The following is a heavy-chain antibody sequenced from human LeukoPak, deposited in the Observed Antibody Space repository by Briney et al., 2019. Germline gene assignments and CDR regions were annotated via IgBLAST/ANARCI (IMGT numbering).Heavy chain of an antibody. V-gene: IGHV3-7*05. D-gene: IGHD4-17*01. CDR1: GFTLSTYW. J-gene: IGHJ4*02. CDR3: ARDKSYGDSEDY. Sequence: GSLRLSCAASGFTLSTYWMSWVRQAPGKGLEWVANINQDGSEKYYVDSAKGRFAVSRDNAKNSLYLQMNSLRAEDTAVYYCARDKSYGDSEDYWGQGTLVTVSS. CDR2: INQDGSEK.